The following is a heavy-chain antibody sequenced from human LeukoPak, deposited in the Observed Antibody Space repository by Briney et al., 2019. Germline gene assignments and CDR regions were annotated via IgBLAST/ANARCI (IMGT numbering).Heavy chain of an antibody. Sequence: SETLSLTCTVSGGSISSYYWSWIRQPPGKGLEWIGYIYYSGSTNYNPSLKSRATISADTSKNQFSLKLSSVTAADTAVYYCAREGGYSYGDAPLHFDHWGQGTLVTVSS. CDR2: IYYSGST. D-gene: IGHD5-18*01. J-gene: IGHJ4*02. V-gene: IGHV4-59*01. CDR1: GGSISSYY. CDR3: AREGGYSYGDAPLHFDH.